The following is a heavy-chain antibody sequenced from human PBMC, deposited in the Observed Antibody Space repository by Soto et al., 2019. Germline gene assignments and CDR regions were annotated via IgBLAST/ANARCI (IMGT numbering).Heavy chain of an antibody. CDR1: GFTFTRAW. CDR3: AADLPDWGAYAFDY. V-gene: IGHV3-15*07. D-gene: IGHD3-16*01. J-gene: IGHJ4*01. Sequence: EVQLVESGGDSVQPGGSLRLTCAASGFTFTRAWLNWVRQAPGKGLEWVGRAKSEINGGAIDYAAPVKGRFTISRDASQNTFYLQMNSLRADDTAVYYCAADLPDWGAYAFDYWGHGTQVTVSS. CDR2: AKSEINGGAI.